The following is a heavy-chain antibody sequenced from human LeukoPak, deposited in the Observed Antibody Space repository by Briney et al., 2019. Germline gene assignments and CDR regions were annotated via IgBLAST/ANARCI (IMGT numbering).Heavy chain of an antibody. CDR3: AKDLSYGSLWFDP. V-gene: IGHV3-33*06. CDR2: IWYDGSRT. Sequence: PGGSLRLSCAPSGFTFSSHGMQWVRQAPGKGLEWVALIWYDGSRTNYVDSVMGRFTISRDSSKNTLYLQMDNLRVEDTAVYFCAKDLSYGSLWFDPWGQGTLVTVSS. D-gene: IGHD3-10*01. CDR1: GFTFSSHG. J-gene: IGHJ5*02.